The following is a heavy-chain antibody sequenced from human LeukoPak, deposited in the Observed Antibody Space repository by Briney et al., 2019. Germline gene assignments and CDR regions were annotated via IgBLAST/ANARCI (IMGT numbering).Heavy chain of an antibody. Sequence: ASVKVSCKASGYTFTGYYMHWVRQAPGQGLEWVGWINPDSGGTTYAQKFQGRVTMTRDTSIHTAYMDLSSLRSDDTAVYYRARGLAAADAFDIWGQGTMVTVSS. CDR2: INPDSGGT. D-gene: IGHD6-13*01. V-gene: IGHV1-2*02. CDR3: ARGLAAADAFDI. CDR1: GYTFTGYY. J-gene: IGHJ3*02.